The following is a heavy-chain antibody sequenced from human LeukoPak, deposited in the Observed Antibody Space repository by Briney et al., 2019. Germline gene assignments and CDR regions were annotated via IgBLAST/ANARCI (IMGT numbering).Heavy chain of an antibody. CDR3: AKERSLNGGYSDGYFDH. J-gene: IGHJ4*02. Sequence: PGGSLRLSCAASGFTFSSYAMSWVRQAPGKGLEWVSVISNSGSNTYYADSVKGRFTISRDNSKNTLYLQMNSLRAEDTALYHCAKERSLNGGYSDGYFDHWGQGTLVTVSS. V-gene: IGHV3-23*01. D-gene: IGHD4-23*01. CDR2: ISNSGSNT. CDR1: GFTFSSYA.